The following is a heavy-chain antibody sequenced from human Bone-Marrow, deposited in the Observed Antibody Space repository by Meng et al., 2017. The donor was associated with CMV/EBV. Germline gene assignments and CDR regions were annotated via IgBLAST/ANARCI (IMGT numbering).Heavy chain of an antibody. CDR3: ATIAAAGKGSDY. D-gene: IGHD6-13*01. Sequence: GGSLRLSCAASGFTVSSNYMNWVRQAPGKGLEWVSVIYSGGSTYYADSVKGRFTISRDNSKNTLYLQMNSLSAEDTAVYYCATIAAAGKGSDYWGQGTLVTVSS. CDR2: IYSGGST. J-gene: IGHJ4*02. CDR1: GFTVSSNY. V-gene: IGHV3-53*01.